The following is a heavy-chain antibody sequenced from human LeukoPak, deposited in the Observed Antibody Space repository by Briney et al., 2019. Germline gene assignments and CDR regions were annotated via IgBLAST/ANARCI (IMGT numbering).Heavy chain of an antibody. CDR1: GFTFSTYT. CDR2: ISTSISYI. V-gene: IGHV3-21*01. D-gene: IGHD5-18*01. CDR3: ARWATYSYGYYYNYGMDV. J-gene: IGHJ6*02. Sequence: GGSRRLSCAASGFTFSTYTMNWVRQAPGKGMEWVSSISTSISYIYYADSVKGRFTISRDNAKNSLYLQMNSPRAEDTAVYYCARWATYSYGYYYNYGMDVWGQGTTVTVSS.